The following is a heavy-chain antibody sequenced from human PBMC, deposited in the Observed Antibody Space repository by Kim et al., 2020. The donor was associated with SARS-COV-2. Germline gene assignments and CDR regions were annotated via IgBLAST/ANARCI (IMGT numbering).Heavy chain of an antibody. V-gene: IGHV3-48*03. CDR1: GFTFSTYE. CDR3: ARSLYCSSTSCFYGMDV. Sequence: GGSLRLSCAASGFTFSTYEMNWVRQAPGKGLEWISYISTSGSTIYYADSVKGRFTISGDNAKSSLSLQMNSLRAEDTAVYYCARSLYCSSTSCFYGMDV. D-gene: IGHD2-2*01. CDR2: ISTSGSTI. J-gene: IGHJ6*01.